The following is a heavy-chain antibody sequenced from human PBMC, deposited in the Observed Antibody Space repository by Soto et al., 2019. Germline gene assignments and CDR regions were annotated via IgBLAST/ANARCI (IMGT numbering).Heavy chain of an antibody. CDR3: AKVGRGEVAGYVDY. Sequence: EVQLLESGGGLVQPGGSLRLSCAASGFTFSNYAMTWVRQAPGKGLEWVSSISGSAAYTYYAASVKGRFTISRDNSKNTLYLHMNSLRAEDTAVYYCAKVGRGEVAGYVDYWGQGTLVTVSS. V-gene: IGHV3-23*01. J-gene: IGHJ4*02. CDR1: GFTFSNYA. CDR2: ISGSAAYT. D-gene: IGHD6-19*01.